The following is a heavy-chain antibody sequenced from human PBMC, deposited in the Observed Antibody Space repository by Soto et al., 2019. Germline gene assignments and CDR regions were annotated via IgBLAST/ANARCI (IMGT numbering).Heavy chain of an antibody. CDR2: ISGSGDDT. CDR3: AKVRYYYDSSGYYYFDY. J-gene: IGHJ4*02. D-gene: IGHD3-22*01. Sequence: GGSLRLSCVASGFTFSNFAMAWVRQAPGEGLEWVSAISGSGDDTFYADSMKGRFTISKDNSKDTLYLQINSLRAEDTAVYYCAKVRYYYDSSGYYYFDYWGQGTLVTVSS. V-gene: IGHV3-23*01. CDR1: GFTFSNFA.